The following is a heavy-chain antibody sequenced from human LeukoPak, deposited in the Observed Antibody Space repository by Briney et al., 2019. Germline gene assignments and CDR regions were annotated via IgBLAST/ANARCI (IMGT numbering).Heavy chain of an antibody. CDR3: AKDEERLGYFDY. CDR2: ISGSGGST. V-gene: IGHV3-23*01. CDR1: GFTFSSYA. Sequence: PGGSLRLSCAASGFTFSSYAMSWVRQAPGKGLEWVSAISGSGGSTYYADSVKGRFTISRDNSKNALYLQMNSLRAEDTAVYYCAKDEERLGYFDYWGQGTLVSVSS. D-gene: IGHD6-25*01. J-gene: IGHJ4*02.